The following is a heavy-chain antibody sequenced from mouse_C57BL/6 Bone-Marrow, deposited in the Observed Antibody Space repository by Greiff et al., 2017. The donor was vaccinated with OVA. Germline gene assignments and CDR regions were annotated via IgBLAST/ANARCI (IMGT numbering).Heavy chain of an antibody. V-gene: IGHV1-26*01. Sequence: VQLQQSGPELVKPGASVKISCKASGYTFTDYYMNWVKQSHGKSLEWIGDINPNNGGTSYNQKFKGKATLTVDKSSSTAYMELRSLTSEDSAVYYCAREDFYYGSSRDYWGQGTTLTDSS. D-gene: IGHD1-1*01. CDR1: GYTFTDYY. J-gene: IGHJ2*01. CDR3: AREDFYYGSSRDY. CDR2: INPNNGGT.